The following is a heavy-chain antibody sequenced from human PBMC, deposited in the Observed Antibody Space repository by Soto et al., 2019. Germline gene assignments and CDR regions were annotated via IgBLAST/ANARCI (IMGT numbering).Heavy chain of an antibody. V-gene: IGHV3-23*01. CDR1: GFSFSNYA. D-gene: IGHD4-4*01. Sequence: EVQLLVSGGGSVQPGGSLRLSCAASGFSFSNYAMSWVRQAPGTGLEWVSAIDSGGGSTYYAASVKGRFSISRDNSMNTLYLQMNSLRAEDTAIYYCTKEHSNYPDNWFDPLGQGTLVTVSS. J-gene: IGHJ5*02. CDR3: TKEHSNYPDNWFDP. CDR2: IDSGGGST.